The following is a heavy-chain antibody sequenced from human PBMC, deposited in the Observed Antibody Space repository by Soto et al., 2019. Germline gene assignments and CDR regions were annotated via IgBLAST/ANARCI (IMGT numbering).Heavy chain of an antibody. CDR3: ARAEDIVVVPAVAWFDP. Sequence: PSETLSLTCAVSGGSVSSGSYYWTWIRQPPGRGLEWIGYIYYTGTTDSNPSLKSRVTISLDTSKNQFSLNLNSVTAADTAVYYCARAEDIVVVPAVAWFDPWGQGTLVTVSS. CDR1: GGSVSSGSYY. D-gene: IGHD2-2*01. V-gene: IGHV4-61*01. J-gene: IGHJ5*02. CDR2: IYYTGTT.